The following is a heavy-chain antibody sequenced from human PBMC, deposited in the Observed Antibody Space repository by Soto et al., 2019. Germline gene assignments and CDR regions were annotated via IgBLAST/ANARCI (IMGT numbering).Heavy chain of an antibody. CDR3: AHRQRTVYFDY. Sequence: SETLSLTCTVSGGSISSGYYYWSWIRQPPGKGLEWIGYIYYSGSTYYNPSLKSRVTISVDTSKNQFSLKLSSVTAADTATYYCAHRQRTVYFDYWGQGTLVTVSS. CDR2: IYYSGST. V-gene: IGHV4-30-4*01. CDR1: GGSISSGYYY. J-gene: IGHJ4*02. D-gene: IGHD4-17*01.